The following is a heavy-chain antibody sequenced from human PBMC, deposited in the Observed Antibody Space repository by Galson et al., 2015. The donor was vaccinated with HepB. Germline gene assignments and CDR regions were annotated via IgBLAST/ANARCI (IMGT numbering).Heavy chain of an antibody. V-gene: IGHV3-30*04. CDR1: GFTFSSYA. D-gene: IGHD2-15*01. CDR2: ISSDGSHK. J-gene: IGHJ6*02. Sequence: SLRLSCAASGFTFSSYAIHWVRQAPGKGLEWVAVISSDGSHKYYGDSVRGRFTISRDNSKNTLYLQMSSLRAEDTAVYYCARPHCTGGRCYLYYYGMDVWGQGTTVTVSS. CDR3: ARPHCTGGRCYLYYYGMDV.